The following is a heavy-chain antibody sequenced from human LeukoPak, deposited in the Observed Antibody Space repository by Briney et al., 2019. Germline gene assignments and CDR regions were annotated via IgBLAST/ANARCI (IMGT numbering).Heavy chain of an antibody. D-gene: IGHD3-10*01. V-gene: IGHV4-59*01. CDR3: ASGGPTYFDY. CDR1: GGSFSGYY. J-gene: IGHJ4*02. Sequence: PSETLSLTCAVYGGSFSGYYWSWIRQPPGKGLEWIGYIYYSGSTNYNPSLKSRVTISVDTSKNQFSLKLSSVTAADTAVYYCASGGPTYFDYWGQGTLVTVSS. CDR2: IYYSGST.